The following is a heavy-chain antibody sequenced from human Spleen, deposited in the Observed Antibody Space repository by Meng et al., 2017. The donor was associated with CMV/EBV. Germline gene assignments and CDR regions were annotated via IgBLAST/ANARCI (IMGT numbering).Heavy chain of an antibody. V-gene: IGHV1-2*02. D-gene: IGHD3-10*01. CDR2: INPSNGVT. Sequence: VSCKPLGYSFTGYFIHWVRPAPGQGLEWMGWINPSNGVTNFVREFQGRVTLTRDTSITTTYMELSGLRSDDTAVYYCARAPLSGFDYWGQGTLVTVSS. CDR1: GYSFTGYF. J-gene: IGHJ4*02. CDR3: ARAPLSGFDY.